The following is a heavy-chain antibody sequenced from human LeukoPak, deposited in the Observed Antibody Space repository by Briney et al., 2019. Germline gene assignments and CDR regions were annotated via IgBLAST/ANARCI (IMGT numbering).Heavy chain of an antibody. Sequence: PGRSLRLSCAASGFTFSSYGMHWVRQAPGKGLEWVSAISGSGGSTYYVDSVKGRFTISRDNSKNTLYLQMNSLRAEDTAVYYCAKTNSNSVSSSWYMDWFDPWGQGTLVTVSS. CDR1: GFTFSSYG. CDR2: ISGSGGST. D-gene: IGHD6-13*01. CDR3: AKTNSNSVSSSWYMDWFDP. J-gene: IGHJ5*02. V-gene: IGHV3-23*01.